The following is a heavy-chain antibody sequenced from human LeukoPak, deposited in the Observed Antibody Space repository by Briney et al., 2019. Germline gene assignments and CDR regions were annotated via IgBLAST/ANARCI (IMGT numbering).Heavy chain of an antibody. CDR3: ARDSYGDANFDS. CDR1: GYTFTSYD. CDR2: MNPNSGNT. J-gene: IGHJ4*02. Sequence: ASVKVSCKASGYTFTSYDINWVRQATGQGLEWMGWMNPNSGNTGYAQKFQGRVTMTRDTSISTAYMELSRLRSDDTAVYYCARDSYGDANFDSWGQGTLVTVSS. V-gene: IGHV1-8*01. D-gene: IGHD4-17*01.